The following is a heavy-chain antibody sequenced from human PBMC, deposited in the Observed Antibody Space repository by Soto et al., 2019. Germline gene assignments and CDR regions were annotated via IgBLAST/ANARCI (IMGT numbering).Heavy chain of an antibody. Sequence: GGSLRLSCAASGFTLSSYAMSWVLQAPGKGLEWVSAISGSGGSTYYADSVKGRFTISRDNSKNTLYLQMNSLRAEDTAVYYCAKEGTYSSSPFGMAVWGQGTTVTVSS. J-gene: IGHJ6*02. CDR1: GFTLSSYA. V-gene: IGHV3-23*01. CDR3: AKEGTYSSSPFGMAV. CDR2: ISGSGGST. D-gene: IGHD6-6*01.